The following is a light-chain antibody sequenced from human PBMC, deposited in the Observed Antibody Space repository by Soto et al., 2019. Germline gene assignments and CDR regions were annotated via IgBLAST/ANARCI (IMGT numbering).Light chain of an antibody. Sequence: IQLTQSPSSLSASVGDRVTITCRASQGIIKYLAWYQQKPGKAPKLLIYGASTLQSGVPSRFGGSGSGTDFTLTISSLQPDDFATYYCQQYNSQWTFGQGTKVDIK. CDR3: QQYNSQWT. CDR2: GAS. CDR1: QGIIKY. V-gene: IGKV1-9*01. J-gene: IGKJ1*01.